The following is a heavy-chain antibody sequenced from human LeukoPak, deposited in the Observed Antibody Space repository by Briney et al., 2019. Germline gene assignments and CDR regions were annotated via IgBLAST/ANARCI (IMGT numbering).Heavy chain of an antibody. V-gene: IGHV3-7*03. CDR2: IKQDGSET. D-gene: IGHD2-15*01. CDR3: AREYCSGGSCYKGGIDY. CDR1: GFTFTSYS. Sequence: QTGGSLRLSCAASGFTFTSYSMSWVRQAPGKGLEWVANIKQDGSETYYVDSVKGRFTISRDNAKHSLYLQMNSLRAEDTAVYYCAREYCSGGSCYKGGIDYWGQGTLVTVSS. J-gene: IGHJ4*02.